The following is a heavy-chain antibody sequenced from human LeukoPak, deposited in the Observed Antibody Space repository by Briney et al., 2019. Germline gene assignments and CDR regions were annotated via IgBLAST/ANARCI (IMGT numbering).Heavy chain of an antibody. D-gene: IGHD2-2*01. CDR3: AKAATPCSLYYCYYYMDV. CDR1: GFTFSSYG. V-gene: IGHV3-30*02. J-gene: IGHJ6*03. Sequence: GGSLRLSCAASGFTFSSYGMHWVRQAPGKGLEWVTFIRYDGSNKYYADSVKGRFTISRDNSKNTLYLQMNSLRAEDTAVHYCAKAATPCSLYYCYYYMDVWGKGTTVTISS. CDR2: IRYDGSNK.